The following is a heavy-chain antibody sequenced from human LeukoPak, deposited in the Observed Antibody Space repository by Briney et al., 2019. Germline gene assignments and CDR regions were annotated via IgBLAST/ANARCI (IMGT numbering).Heavy chain of an antibody. CDR3: ARLRITMVRGVINIRRYYFDY. V-gene: IGHV3-11*04. CDR2: ISSSGSTI. CDR1: GFTFSDYY. Sequence: GGSLSLSCAASGFTFSDYYMSWIRQAPGKGLEWVSYISSSGSTIYYADSVKGRFTISRDNAKNSLYLQMNSLRAEGTAVYYCARLRITMVRGVINIRRYYFDYWGQGTLVTVSS. D-gene: IGHD3-10*01. J-gene: IGHJ4*02.